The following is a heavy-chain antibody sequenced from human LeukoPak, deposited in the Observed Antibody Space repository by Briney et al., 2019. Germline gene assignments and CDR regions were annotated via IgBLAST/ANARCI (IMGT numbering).Heavy chain of an antibody. V-gene: IGHV4-34*01. CDR1: GGSFSGYY. CDR2: INHSGST. J-gene: IGHJ5*02. Sequence: PSETLSLTCAVYGGSFSGYYWSWIRQPPGKGLEWIGEINHSGSTNYNPSLKSQVTISVDTSKNQFSLKLSSVTAADTAVYYCARGQDIVVVPSRGDNWFDPWGQGTLVTVSS. CDR3: ARGQDIVVVPSRGDNWFDP. D-gene: IGHD2-2*01.